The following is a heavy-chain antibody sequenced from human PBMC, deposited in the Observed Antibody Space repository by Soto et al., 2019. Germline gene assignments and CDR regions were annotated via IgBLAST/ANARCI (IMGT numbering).Heavy chain of an antibody. CDR3: ARQAATGTFLDY. CDR1: GDSMSTSNW. D-gene: IGHD6-13*01. Sequence: SETLSLTCTVSGDSMSTSNWWNWVRQSPGKGLEWIGEAHHSGRTNYNPSLKSRVTISVDRSQNHFSLQLTSVTAADTAVYYCARQAATGTFLDYWGQGSLVTVSS. J-gene: IGHJ4*02. CDR2: AHHSGRT. V-gene: IGHV4-4*02.